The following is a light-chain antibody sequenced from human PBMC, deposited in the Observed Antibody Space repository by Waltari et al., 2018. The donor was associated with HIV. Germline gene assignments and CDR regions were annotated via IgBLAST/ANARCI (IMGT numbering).Light chain of an antibody. CDR3: SSDARGDSLL. V-gene: IGLV2-14*01. Sequence: QSALTQPASVSGSPGQSITISCIGTDRDIAIYNSISSYHHPPDRDPRLVIFDAHSPPSGAPCRCAGSKSGKTASRAISGGEADDEGVYYCSSDARGDSLLFGGGTTVTVL. CDR2: DAH. CDR1: DRDIAIYNS. J-gene: IGLJ3*02.